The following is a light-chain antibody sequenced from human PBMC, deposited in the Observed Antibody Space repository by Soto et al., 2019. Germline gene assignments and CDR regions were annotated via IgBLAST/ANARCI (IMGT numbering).Light chain of an antibody. CDR1: QSVSSNY. V-gene: IGKV3-20*01. J-gene: IGKJ1*01. CDR2: EAS. Sequence: ESVLTQSPDTLSLSPGERATLSCRASQSVSSNYLAWYQQKPGQTPRLLIYEASSRATGIPDRFSGSGSGADFTLTISRLEPEDFAVYYCQEYGSSPRTFCQGTKVDIK. CDR3: QEYGSSPRT.